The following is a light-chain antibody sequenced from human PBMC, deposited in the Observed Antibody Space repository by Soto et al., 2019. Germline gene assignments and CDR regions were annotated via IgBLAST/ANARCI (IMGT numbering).Light chain of an antibody. CDR1: SSDVGGYNY. V-gene: IGLV2-14*01. Sequence: QSALTQPASVSGSPGQSSTISCTGTSSDVGGYNYVSWYQQHPGKAPKLMIYYVSNRPSGVSNRFSGSKSGNTASLTISGLQAEDEADYYCSSYTSSSTLVVFGGGTKLTV. J-gene: IGLJ2*01. CDR3: SSYTSSSTLVV. CDR2: YVS.